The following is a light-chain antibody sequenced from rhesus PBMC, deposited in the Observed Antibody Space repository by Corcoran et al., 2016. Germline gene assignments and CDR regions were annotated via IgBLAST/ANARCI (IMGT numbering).Light chain of an antibody. CDR1: QGISSY. J-gene: IGKJ3*01. Sequence: DIQMTQSPSSLSASVGDTVTITCRASQGISSYLNWFQQKLGKAPKLLIYAASSLESGVPSRFSGRGSGTEFTLTISSLQPEDFAAYYCLQHNSYPFTFGPGTKLDVK. CDR2: AAS. CDR3: LQHNSYPFT. V-gene: IGKV1-28*01.